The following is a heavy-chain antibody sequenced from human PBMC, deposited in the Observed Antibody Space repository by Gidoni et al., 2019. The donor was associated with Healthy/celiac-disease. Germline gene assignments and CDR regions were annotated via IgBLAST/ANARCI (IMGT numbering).Heavy chain of an antibody. CDR1: GGSFSGYY. Sequence: QVQLQQWGAGLLKPSETLSLTCAVYGGSFSGYYWSWIRQPPGKGLEWIGEINRSGSTNYNPSLKSRVTISVDTSKNQFSLKLSSVTAADTAVYYCASIGSSSSDYYYYGMDVWGQGTTVTVSS. D-gene: IGHD6-6*01. V-gene: IGHV4-34*01. CDR3: ASIGSSSSDYYYYGMDV. CDR2: INRSGST. J-gene: IGHJ6*02.